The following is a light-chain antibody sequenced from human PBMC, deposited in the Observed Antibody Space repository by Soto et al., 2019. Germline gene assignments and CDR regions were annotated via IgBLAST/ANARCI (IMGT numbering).Light chain of an antibody. CDR3: QQRHTWIT. CDR2: GAS. CDR1: QSVSSSY. J-gene: IGKJ5*01. V-gene: IGKV3D-20*02. Sequence: VLTQSPGTLSLSPGERASLSCRASQSVSSSYLAWYQQTPGQAPRLLIYGASSRATGIPDRFSVSRSGTYFTITIRSLEPEDFALSSCQQRHTWITFSQGTRLEIK.